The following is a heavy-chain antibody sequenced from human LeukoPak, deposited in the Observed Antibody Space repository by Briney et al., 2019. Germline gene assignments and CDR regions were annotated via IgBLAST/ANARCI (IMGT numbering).Heavy chain of an antibody. D-gene: IGHD4-17*01. J-gene: IGHJ4*02. V-gene: IGHV3-23*01. CDR2: FSGSGGST. CDR1: GFTFSSYA. CDR3: AKSPQVSTVTTYYFDY. Sequence: PGGSLRLSCAASGFTFSSYAMSWDRQAPGKGLEWVSAFSGSGGSTYYADSVKGRFTISRDNSKNTLYLQMNSLRAEDTAVYYCAKSPQVSTVTTYYFDYWGQGTLVTVSS.